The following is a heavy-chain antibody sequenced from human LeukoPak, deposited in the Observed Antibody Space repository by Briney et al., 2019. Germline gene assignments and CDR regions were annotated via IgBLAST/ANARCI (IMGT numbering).Heavy chain of an antibody. CDR3: ARGLGSLVPGH. J-gene: IGHJ4*02. D-gene: IGHD3-16*01. Sequence: GGSLRLSCAASGFTFSDHYMEWVRQVPGKGMEWVGRIKNSDNKYTTEYGASVRGRFTISRDDSKNSLYLQLNSLKTEDTAVYYCARGLGSLVPGHWGQGTLVTVSS. CDR1: GFTFSDHY. CDR2: IKNSDNKYTT. V-gene: IGHV3-72*01.